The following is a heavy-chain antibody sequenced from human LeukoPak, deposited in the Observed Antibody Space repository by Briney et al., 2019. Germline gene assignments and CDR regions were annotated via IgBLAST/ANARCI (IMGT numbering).Heavy chain of an antibody. CDR1: GFALSASL. CDR2: TSPDGKSA. J-gene: IGHJ4*02. Sequence: PGGSLRPSCAASGFALSASLMHWGRQAPGEGLVWVSRTSPDGKSAIYAASVKGRFIISRDNAKNTIYLQTNSLRPEETAIYYFTREEVGSTGLFDSWGQGTLVTVSS. CDR3: TREEVGSTGLFDS. V-gene: IGHV3-74*01. D-gene: IGHD1-26*01.